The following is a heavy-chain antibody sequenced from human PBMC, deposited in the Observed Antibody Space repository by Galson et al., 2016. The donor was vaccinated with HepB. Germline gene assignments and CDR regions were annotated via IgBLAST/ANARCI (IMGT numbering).Heavy chain of an antibody. D-gene: IGHD6-13*01. CDR3: AKDLWVRQQLAYYFDY. V-gene: IGHV3-23*01. Sequence: SLRLSCAASEFTFSSYAMTWVRQAPGKGLEWVSGISHSGGTTYYADSVKGRFTVSRDNSKNTPYLQMSSLRAEDTAVYYCAKDLWVRQQLAYYFDYWGQGTLVTVSS. CDR2: ISHSGGTT. J-gene: IGHJ4*02. CDR1: EFTFSSYA.